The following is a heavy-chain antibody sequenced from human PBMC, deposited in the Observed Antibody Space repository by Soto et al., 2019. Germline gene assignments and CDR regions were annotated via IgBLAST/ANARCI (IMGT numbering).Heavy chain of an antibody. CDR2: IDPSDSYT. J-gene: IGHJ6*02. CDR1: GYSFTSYW. V-gene: IGHV5-10-1*01. CDR3: ARISVLRFLEWTPYYYYYGMDV. D-gene: IGHD3-3*01. Sequence: PGESRKISCKGSGYSFTSYWISWVRQVPGKGLEWMGRIDPSDSYTNYSPSFQGHVTTSADKSISTAYLQWSSLKASDTAMYYCARISVLRFLEWTPYYYYYGMDVCGQGTTVTVSS.